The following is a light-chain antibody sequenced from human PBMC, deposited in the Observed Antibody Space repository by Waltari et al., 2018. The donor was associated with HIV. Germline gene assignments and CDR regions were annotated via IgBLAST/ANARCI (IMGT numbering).Light chain of an antibody. V-gene: IGKV3-15*01. CDR3: QEYNSWPSWA. CDR2: GAV. CDR1: QSVSSN. J-gene: IGKJ1*01. Sequence: VLTQSPVTLSVSPGERATLSCRASQSVSSNLAWYQQKPGQAPRVLIYGAVTRATGVPARFSGGRSGTECTLTISGLQSEDFAVYYCQEYNSWPSWAFGQGTKVEVK.